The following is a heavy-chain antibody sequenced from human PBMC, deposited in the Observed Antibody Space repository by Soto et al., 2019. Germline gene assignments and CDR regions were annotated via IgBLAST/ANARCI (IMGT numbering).Heavy chain of an antibody. CDR2: ISGSGDSP. CDR1: GFAFRSYA. J-gene: IGHJ5*02. CDR3: AKGAAGGTLGADDWFDP. D-gene: IGHD6-13*01. Sequence: PGGSLRLSCAASGFAFRSYAIYWVHQAPGKGLEWVSGISGSGDSPFYAESVKGRFTIFRDNSKNTLYLQMNNLRGDDTAVYYCAKGAAGGTLGADDWFDPWGQGTLVTVSS. V-gene: IGHV3-23*01.